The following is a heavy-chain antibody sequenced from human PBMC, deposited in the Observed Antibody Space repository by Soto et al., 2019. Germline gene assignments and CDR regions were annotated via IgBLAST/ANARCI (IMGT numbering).Heavy chain of an antibody. CDR2: INPSGGST. V-gene: IGHV1-46*03. J-gene: IGHJ3*02. D-gene: IGHD2-21*01. Sequence: ASVKVSCKASGYTFTSYYMHWVRQAPGQGLEWMGIINPSGGSTSYAQKFQGRVTMTRDTSTSTVYMELSSLRSEDTAVYYCARSPLDFIGSVISAFDIWGQGTMVTVSS. CDR3: ARSPLDFIGSVISAFDI. CDR1: GYTFTSYY.